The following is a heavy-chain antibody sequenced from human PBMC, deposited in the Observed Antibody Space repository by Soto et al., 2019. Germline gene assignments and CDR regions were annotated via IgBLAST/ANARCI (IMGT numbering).Heavy chain of an antibody. V-gene: IGHV1-8*01. CDR1: GYTFTSYY. CDR2: MNPNSGNT. D-gene: IGHD3-9*01. J-gene: IGHJ5*02. Sequence: ASVRVSCKASGYTFTSYYINWVRQATGQWLELMGWMNPNSGNTGYAHKFQGRVTMTRNTSISPAYMELSSLRSEDTDVYYCAKHYDILTGYYLDTWGQGTMVTISS. CDR3: AKHYDILTGYYLDT.